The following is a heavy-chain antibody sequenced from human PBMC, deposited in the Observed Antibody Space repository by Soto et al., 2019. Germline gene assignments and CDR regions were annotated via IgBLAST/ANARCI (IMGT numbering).Heavy chain of an antibody. J-gene: IGHJ4*02. CDR3: ARGFPNYYFWSGAPDFDY. V-gene: IGHV1-3*01. CDR2: INAGNGNT. CDR1: GYTFTSYA. D-gene: IGHD3-3*01. Sequence: ASVRVSCKASGYTFTSYAMHWVRQTPGQRLEWMGWINAGNGNTKYSQKFQGRVTITRDTSASTAYMELSSLRSEDTAVYYCARGFPNYYFWSGAPDFDYWGQGTLVTVSS.